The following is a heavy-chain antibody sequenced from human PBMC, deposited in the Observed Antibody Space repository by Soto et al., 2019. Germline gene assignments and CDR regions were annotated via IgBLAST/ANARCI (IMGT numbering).Heavy chain of an antibody. CDR1: GFTFSSYA. Sequence: QVQLVESGGGVVQPGRSLRLSCAASGFTFSSYAMHWVRQAPGKGLEWVAVISYDGSNKYYADSVKGRFTISRDNSKNTLYLQMNSLRAEDTAVYYCARGVAMIVVVITPDFDYWGQGTLVTVSS. J-gene: IGHJ4*02. D-gene: IGHD3-22*01. CDR3: ARGVAMIVVVITPDFDY. V-gene: IGHV3-30-3*01. CDR2: ISYDGSNK.